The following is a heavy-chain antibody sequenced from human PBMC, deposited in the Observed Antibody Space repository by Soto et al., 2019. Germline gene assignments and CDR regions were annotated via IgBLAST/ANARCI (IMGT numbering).Heavy chain of an antibody. Sequence: QVQLQESGPGLVRPSETLSLTCTVSSDSISSYYWIWIRQSPGKGLEWIGYTDYSGNTNYNPSIKSRVPISGDTSKNQFSLRLSSVTAADTAVYYCARAVGDPLYYLDYWGQGTLVTVSS. D-gene: IGHD6-19*01. CDR1: SDSISSYY. CDR2: TDYSGNT. CDR3: ARAVGDPLYYLDY. J-gene: IGHJ4*02. V-gene: IGHV4-59*08.